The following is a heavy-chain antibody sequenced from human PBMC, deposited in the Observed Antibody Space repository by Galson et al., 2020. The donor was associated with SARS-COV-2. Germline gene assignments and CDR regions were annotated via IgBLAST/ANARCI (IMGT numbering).Heavy chain of an antibody. V-gene: IGHV1-24*01. CDR2: FDPVDGET. D-gene: IGHD3-3*01. CDR1: GYTLTELS. CDR3: ARVGAFPVSAGDDVSSTYLKRYYYGMDV. Sequence: ASVKVSCQVSGYTLTELSMHWVRQAPGKGLEWMGGFDPVDGETIYEQKFQGRVTMTEDTSTDTAYMELSSLTSEDTAVYYCARVGAFPVSAGDDVSSTYLKRYYYGMDVWGQGTTVTVSS. J-gene: IGHJ6*02.